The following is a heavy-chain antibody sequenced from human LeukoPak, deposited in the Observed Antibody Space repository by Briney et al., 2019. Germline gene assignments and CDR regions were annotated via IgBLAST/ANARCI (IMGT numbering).Heavy chain of an antibody. CDR3: AKDRRRNFKTTSSPPSVLNYYYGMDV. CDR1: GFTFSSYA. J-gene: IGHJ6*04. D-gene: IGHD6-13*01. CDR2: ISSSGGST. Sequence: GGSLRLSCAASGFTFSSYAMSWVRQAPGEGLEWVSAISSSGGSTYYADSVKGRFRIPRDNSKNTLHLQMNSLRAEDKAVYYCAKDRRRNFKTTSSPPSVLNYYYGMDVWGEGTTVTVSS. V-gene: IGHV3-23*01.